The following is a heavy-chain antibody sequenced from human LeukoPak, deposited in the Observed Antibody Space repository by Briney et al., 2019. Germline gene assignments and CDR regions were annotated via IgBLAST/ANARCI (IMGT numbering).Heavy chain of an antibody. CDR3: ATPAGYCSSTSCFSFDY. D-gene: IGHD2-2*01. CDR2: IIPIFGTV. V-gene: IGHV1-69*13. CDR1: GGTFSSYA. J-gene: IGHJ4*02. Sequence: ASVKASCKASGGTFSSYAISWVRQAPGQGLEWMGGIIPIFGTVNYAQKFQGRVTITADESTSTAHMELSSLRSEDTAVYYCATPAGYCSSTSCFSFDYWGQGTLVTVSS.